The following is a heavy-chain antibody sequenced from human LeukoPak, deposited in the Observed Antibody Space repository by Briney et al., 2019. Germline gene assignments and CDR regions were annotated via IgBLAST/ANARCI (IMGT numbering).Heavy chain of an antibody. D-gene: IGHD3-3*01. CDR2: INPHSGGR. J-gene: IGHJ6*03. V-gene: IGHV1-2*02. Sequence: ASVKVSCKASGYTFTDYYIHWVRQAPGQGLEWMGWINPHSGGRNLAQKFQGRVTMTRDTSISTAYMELSRLRSDDTAVYYCAREAKLRFLERLPYYYYYYMDVWGKGTTVTVSS. CDR1: GYTFTDYY. CDR3: AREAKLRFLERLPYYYYYYMDV.